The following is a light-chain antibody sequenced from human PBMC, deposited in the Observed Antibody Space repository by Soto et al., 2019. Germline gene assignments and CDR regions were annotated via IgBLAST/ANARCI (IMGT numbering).Light chain of an antibody. J-gene: IGKJ2*01. Sequence: EIVLTQSPGTLSLSPGDRATLSCRAGQSVSSNYLAWYQQKPGQALRLLIYGASSRATDIPDRFSGGGSGTDFTLTISRLEPEDFAVYYCQQYGTSPYTFGQGAKVEIK. CDR2: GAS. V-gene: IGKV3-20*01. CDR3: QQYGTSPYT. CDR1: QSVSSNY.